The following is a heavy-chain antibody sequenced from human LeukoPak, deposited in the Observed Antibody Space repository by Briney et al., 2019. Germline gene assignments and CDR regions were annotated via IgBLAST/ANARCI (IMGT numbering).Heavy chain of an antibody. CDR3: ARDVYSGYDAAVRDSIGPWFDP. V-gene: IGHV3-30*01. Sequence: GGSLRLSCAASEFTFSSYAMHWVRQAPGKGLEWVAVISYDGSNKYYADSVKGRFTISRDNSKNTLYLQMNSLRAEDTAVYYCARDVYSGYDAAVRDSIGPWFDPWGRGTLVTVSS. D-gene: IGHD5-12*01. CDR1: EFTFSSYA. J-gene: IGHJ5*02. CDR2: ISYDGSNK.